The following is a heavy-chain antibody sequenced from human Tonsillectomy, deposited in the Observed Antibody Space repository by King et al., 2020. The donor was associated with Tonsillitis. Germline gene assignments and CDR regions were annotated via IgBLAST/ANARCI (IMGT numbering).Heavy chain of an antibody. J-gene: IGHJ4*02. V-gene: IGHV1-18*04. CDR1: GYTFNNYG. CDR2: ISAYNANT. CDR3: ATESLVVPTASHY. D-gene: IGHD2-2*01. Sequence: VQLVQSGAEVKKPGASVKVSCKASGYTFNNYGFSWVRQAPGQGLECMGWISAYNANTHYAQELQGRVTMTTDTSTSTAYMELRSLRSDDTAVYYCATESLVVPTASHYWGQGTLVTVSS.